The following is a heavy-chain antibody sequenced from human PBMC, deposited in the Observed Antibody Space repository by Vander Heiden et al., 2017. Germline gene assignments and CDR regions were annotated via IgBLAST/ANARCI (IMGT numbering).Heavy chain of an antibody. CDR2: IYYSGST. J-gene: IGHJ6*02. D-gene: IGHD5-18*01. CDR1: GGSFRRHY. V-gene: IGHV4-59*08. Sequence: QVQLPESGPGLVKPSETLSLTCTVPGGSFRRHYWSWIRQPPGKGLEWIGYIYYSGSTNYNPSLKSRVTISVDTSKNQFSLKLSSVTAADTAVYYCAGLGQLWLYGMDVWGQGTTVTVSS. CDR3: AGLGQLWLYGMDV.